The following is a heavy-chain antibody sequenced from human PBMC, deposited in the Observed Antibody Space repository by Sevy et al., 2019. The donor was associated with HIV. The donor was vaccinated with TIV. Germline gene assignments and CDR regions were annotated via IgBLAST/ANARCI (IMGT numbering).Heavy chain of an antibody. D-gene: IGHD4-17*01. CDR3: ARDLPPSATTVAHFDC. J-gene: IGHJ4*02. CDR1: GFTFSSYE. Sequence: GGSLRLSCAASGFTFSSYEMNWVRQAPGKGLEWVSYISNSGTTISYSDSVKGRFTISRDNDRNSLYLQMNSLRADDTAVYYCARDLPPSATTVAHFDCWGQGTLVTVSS. CDR2: ISNSGTTI. V-gene: IGHV3-48*03.